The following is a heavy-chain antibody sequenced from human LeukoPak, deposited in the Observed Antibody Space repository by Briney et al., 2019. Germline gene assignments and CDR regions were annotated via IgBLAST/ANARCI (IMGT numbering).Heavy chain of an antibody. V-gene: IGHV3-7*04. J-gene: IGHJ5*02. CDR2: IKQDGSEK. Sequence: GGSLRLSCAASGFTFSSYWMHWVRQAPGKGLEWVANIKQDGSEKNYVDSVKGRFTISRDNAKNSLYLQMNSLRAEDTALYYCARAYSSSWYNWFDPWGQGTLVTVSS. D-gene: IGHD6-13*01. CDR1: GFTFSSYW. CDR3: ARAYSSSWYNWFDP.